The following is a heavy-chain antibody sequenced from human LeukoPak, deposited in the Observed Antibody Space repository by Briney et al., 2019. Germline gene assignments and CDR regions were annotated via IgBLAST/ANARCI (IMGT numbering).Heavy chain of an antibody. Sequence: GGSLRLSCAASGFTFSSYWMSWVRQAPGKGLEWVANIKQDGSEKLYLDSVRGRFTISRDNAKNSLYLQMNSLRAEDTAVYYCARVDWSGYSSGLDYRGQGTLVTVSS. D-gene: IGHD3-3*01. CDR3: ARVDWSGYSSGLDY. V-gene: IGHV3-7*01. CDR1: GFTFSSYW. CDR2: IKQDGSEK. J-gene: IGHJ4*02.